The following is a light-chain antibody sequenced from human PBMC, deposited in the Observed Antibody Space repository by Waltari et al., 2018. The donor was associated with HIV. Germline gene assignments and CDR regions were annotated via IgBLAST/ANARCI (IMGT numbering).Light chain of an antibody. CDR3: GTWDSSLSVWL. CDR2: DND. V-gene: IGLV1-51*01. J-gene: IGLJ3*02. CDR1: SSNLGINY. Sequence: QSVLTQPPSVSAAPGKKVTISCSGSSSNLGINYVSWYRQLPGTAPKLLLYDNDKRPSGIPDRFSGSKSGTSATLGITGLQTGDEADYYCGTWDSSLSVWLFGGGTKLTVL.